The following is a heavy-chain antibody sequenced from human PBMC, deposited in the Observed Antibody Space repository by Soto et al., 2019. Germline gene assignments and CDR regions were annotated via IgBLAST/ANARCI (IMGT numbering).Heavy chain of an antibody. CDR2: IYSGGST. D-gene: IGHD3-16*01. V-gene: IGHV3-66*04. CDR3: ARHDYVLSSPYDY. CDR1: GFTVSSNY. J-gene: IGHJ4*02. Sequence: EVQLVESGGGLVQPGGSLRLSCAASGFTVSSNYMSWVRQAPGKGLEWVSVIYSGGSTYYADSVKGRFTISRDNSKNTLYLQMNSLRAEDAAVYYCARHDYVLSSPYDYWGQGTLVTVSS.